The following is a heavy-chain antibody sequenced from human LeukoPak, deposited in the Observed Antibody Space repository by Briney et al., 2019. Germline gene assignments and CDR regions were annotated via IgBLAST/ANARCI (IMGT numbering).Heavy chain of an antibody. D-gene: IGHD3-10*01. J-gene: IGHJ4*02. Sequence: EASVKVSCKASGYTFTGYYMHWVRQAPGKGLEWMGGFDPEDGETIYAQKFQGRVTMTEDTSTDTAYMELSSLRSEDTAVYYCATSPTYYYAPDYWGQGTLVTVSS. CDR3: ATSPTYYYAPDY. CDR1: GYTFTGYY. CDR2: FDPEDGET. V-gene: IGHV1-24*01.